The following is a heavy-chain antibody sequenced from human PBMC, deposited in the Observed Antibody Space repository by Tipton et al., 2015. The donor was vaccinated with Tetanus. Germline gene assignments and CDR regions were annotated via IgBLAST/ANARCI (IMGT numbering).Heavy chain of an antibody. Sequence: QLVQSGGGVKKPGESLKIPCKGSGYIFTNYWIGWVRQKPGKGLEWMGIIYPGDSDTRYSPSFQGQVTISVDKSINTAYLQWSSLKASDTSMFYCARAHCSDGVCNFDFWGQGALVTVAS. V-gene: IGHV5-51*01. CDR1: GYIFTNYW. D-gene: IGHD2-15*01. CDR3: ARAHCSDGVCNFDF. J-gene: IGHJ4*02. CDR2: IYPGDSDT.